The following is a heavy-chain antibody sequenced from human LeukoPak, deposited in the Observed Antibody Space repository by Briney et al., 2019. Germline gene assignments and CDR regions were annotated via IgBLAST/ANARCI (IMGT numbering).Heavy chain of an antibody. D-gene: IGHD3-22*01. V-gene: IGHV3-66*02. CDR2: LYHGDRT. Sequence: GGSLRLSCAASGFTDEAHFMSWVRQAPGKGLEWVSVLYHGDRTYYADSVKGRFTISRDSSENTVYLQMKSLRDEDTAVYYCARDRDDSSVHHYFDYWGQGALVTVSS. J-gene: IGHJ4*02. CDR1: GFTDEAHF. CDR3: ARDRDDSSVHHYFDY.